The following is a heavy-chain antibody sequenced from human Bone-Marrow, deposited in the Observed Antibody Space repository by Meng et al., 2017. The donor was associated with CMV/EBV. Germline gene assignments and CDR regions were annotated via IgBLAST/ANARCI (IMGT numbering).Heavy chain of an antibody. CDR2: INGPGSTV. V-gene: IGHV3-48*03. CDR3: ARERDSDMDV. Sequence: GESLKISCAASGFTFSNYEMDWVRQAPGKGLEWISYINGPGSTVYYADSVEGRFTISRDNAKNSLSLQMNSLRAEDTAVYYCARERDSDMDVWGQGTTVTVSS. CDR1: GFTFSNYE. J-gene: IGHJ6*02.